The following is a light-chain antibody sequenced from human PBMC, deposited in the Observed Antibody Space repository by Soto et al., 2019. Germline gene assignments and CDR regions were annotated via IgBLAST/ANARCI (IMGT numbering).Light chain of an antibody. CDR2: SNN. CDR1: SSNIGSNT. J-gene: IGLJ1*01. Sequence: QSALTQPPSASGTPGQSVTISCSGSSSNIGSNTVNWYQRLPGTAPKLLIYSNNQRPSGVPDRFSRSKSGTSASLAISGLQYEDEADYYCAGWDDSLNPHLFGTGTKLTVL. V-gene: IGLV1-44*01. CDR3: AGWDDSLNPHL.